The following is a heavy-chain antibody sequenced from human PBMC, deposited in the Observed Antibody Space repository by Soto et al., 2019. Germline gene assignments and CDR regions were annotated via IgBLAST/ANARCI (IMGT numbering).Heavy chain of an antibody. V-gene: IGHV4-4*02. Sequence: QVQLQESGPGLVKPSGTLSLTCAGSGGSIISSNWWSWARQSPRKGLEWIGEIHHSGSTNYNPSLKSRVTISVDESKNQFSLKVSSVTAADTAVYYCARWLAFCSGGTCWDSFDIWGQGTMVTVSS. CDR1: GGSIISSNW. CDR2: IHHSGST. CDR3: ARWLAFCSGGTCWDSFDI. J-gene: IGHJ3*02. D-gene: IGHD2-15*01.